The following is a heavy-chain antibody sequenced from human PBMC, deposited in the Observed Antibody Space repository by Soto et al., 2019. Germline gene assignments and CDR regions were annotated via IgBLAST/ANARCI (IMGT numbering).Heavy chain of an antibody. Sequence: QPGGSLRLSCAASGFTFSSYEMNWVRQAPGKGLEWVSYISSSGSTIYYADSVKGRFTISRDNAKNSLYLQMNSLRAEDTAVYYCASLVVPAAIDWFDPWGQGTLVTVSS. CDR3: ASLVVPAAIDWFDP. CDR2: ISSSGSTI. CDR1: GFTFSSYE. V-gene: IGHV3-48*03. D-gene: IGHD2-2*01. J-gene: IGHJ5*02.